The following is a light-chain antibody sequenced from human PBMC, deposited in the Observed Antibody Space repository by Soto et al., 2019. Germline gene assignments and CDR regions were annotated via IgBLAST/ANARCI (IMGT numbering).Light chain of an antibody. Sequence: ETVLTQSPATLSLSPGESATLSCRASQSVSTYFGWYQQKPGQPPRLLIYDASRRAPGVPARFTGSGSGTDVTLTITRLEPEDFAVYYCQQRRYGPITFGPGTKVDVK. J-gene: IGKJ3*01. V-gene: IGKV3-11*01. CDR2: DAS. CDR1: QSVSTY. CDR3: QQRRYGPIT.